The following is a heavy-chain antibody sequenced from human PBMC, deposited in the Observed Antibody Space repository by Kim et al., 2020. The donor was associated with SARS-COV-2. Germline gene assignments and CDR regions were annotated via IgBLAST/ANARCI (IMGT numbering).Heavy chain of an antibody. CDR1: GGSISSSSYY. J-gene: IGHJ4*02. CDR3: ASPGSAAGTR. V-gene: IGHV4-39*01. Sequence: SETLSLTCTVSGGSISSSSYYWGWIRQPPGKGLEWIGSIYYSGSTYYNPSLKSRVTISVDTSKNQFSLKLSSVTAADTAVYYCASPGSAAGTRWGQGTLVTVSS. CDR2: IYYSGST. D-gene: IGHD6-13*01.